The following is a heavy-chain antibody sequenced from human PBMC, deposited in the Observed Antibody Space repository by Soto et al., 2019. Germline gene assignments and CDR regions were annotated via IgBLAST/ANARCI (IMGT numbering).Heavy chain of an antibody. Sequence: ASVKVSCKASGYTFTSYGISWGRQEPGEGREWRGWISAYNGNTNYAQKLQGRVTMTTDTSTSTAYMELTSLRSYDTAVYYCARCMLYRYYYGMDVWGQGTTVTVSS. CDR3: ARCMLYRYYYGMDV. CDR2: ISAYNGNT. CDR1: GYTFTSYG. D-gene: IGHD2-8*01. V-gene: IGHV1-18*04. J-gene: IGHJ6*02.